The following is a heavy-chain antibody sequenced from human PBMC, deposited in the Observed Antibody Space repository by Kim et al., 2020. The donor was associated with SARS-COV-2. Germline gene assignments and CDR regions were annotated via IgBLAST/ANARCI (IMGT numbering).Heavy chain of an antibody. V-gene: IGHV3-7*01. D-gene: IGHD4-17*01. Sequence: GGSLRLSCAASGFTFSSYWMSWVRQAPGKGLEWVANIKQDGSEKYYVDSVKGRFTISRDNAKNSLYLQMNSLRAEDTAVYYCAREGGDRYYYYGMDVWGQGTTVTVSS. CDR2: IKQDGSEK. CDR1: GFTFSSYW. CDR3: AREGGDRYYYYGMDV. J-gene: IGHJ6*02.